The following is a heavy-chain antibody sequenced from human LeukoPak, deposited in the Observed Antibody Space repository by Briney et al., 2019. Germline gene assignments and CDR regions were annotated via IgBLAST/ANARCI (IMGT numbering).Heavy chain of an antibody. CDR3: TRYTNDHFDY. CDR2: IAYDGSRS. D-gene: IGHD2-2*02. V-gene: IGHV3-33*01. J-gene: IGHJ4*02. Sequence: GGSLRLSCAGSGFTFGGYGMHWFRQTPGKGLEWVAVIAYDGSRSFYADSVKGRFTISRDNSKNTMSVQMDDLRAEDTAVYYCTRYTNDHFDYWGQGTLVTVSS. CDR1: GFTFGGYG.